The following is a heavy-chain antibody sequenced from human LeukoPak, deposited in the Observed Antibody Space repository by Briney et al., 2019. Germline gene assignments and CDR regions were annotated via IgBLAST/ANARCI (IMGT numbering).Heavy chain of an antibody. CDR2: INPNSGGT. Sequence: GASVKVSCKASGYTFTGYYMHWVRQAPGQGLEWMGWINPNSGGTNYAQKFQGRVTMTRDTSISTAYMELSRLRSDDTAVYYCARTHGTVVVVPAAQDYFDYWGQGTLVTVSS. D-gene: IGHD2-2*01. CDR1: GYTFTGYY. CDR3: ARTHGTVVVVPAAQDYFDY. V-gene: IGHV1-2*02. J-gene: IGHJ4*02.